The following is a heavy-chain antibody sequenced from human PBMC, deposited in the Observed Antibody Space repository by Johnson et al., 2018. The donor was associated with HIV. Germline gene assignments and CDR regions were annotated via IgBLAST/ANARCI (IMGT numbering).Heavy chain of an antibody. CDR2: ISYDGSNK. V-gene: IGHV3-30*18. D-gene: IGHD1-26*01. Sequence: VQLVESGGGVVQPGRSLRLSCAASGFTFSSYGIHWVRQAPGKGLEWVAVISYDGSNKYYADSVKGRFTISRDNSKNTLYLQMNSLRAEDTAVYYCAKDVELHGAFDIWGQGTMVTVSS. J-gene: IGHJ3*02. CDR1: GFTFSSYG. CDR3: AKDVELHGAFDI.